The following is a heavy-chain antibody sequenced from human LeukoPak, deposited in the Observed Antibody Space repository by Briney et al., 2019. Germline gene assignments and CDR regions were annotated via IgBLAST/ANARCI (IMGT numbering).Heavy chain of an antibody. Sequence: GGSLRLSCAASGFTFSSYAMHWVRQAPGKGLEYVSAISSNGGSTYYANSVKGRFTISRDNSKNTLYLQMGSLRAEDMAVYYCARDRKDGYNYYYYYYYMTSGAKGPRSPSP. D-gene: IGHD5-24*01. J-gene: IGHJ6*03. V-gene: IGHV3-64*01. CDR1: GFTFSSYA. CDR2: ISSNGGST. CDR3: ARDRKDGYNYYYYYYYMTS.